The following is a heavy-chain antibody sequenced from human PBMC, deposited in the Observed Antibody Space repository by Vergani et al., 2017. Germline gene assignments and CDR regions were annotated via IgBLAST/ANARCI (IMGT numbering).Heavy chain of an antibody. J-gene: IGHJ3*02. CDR2: IYPGDADT. D-gene: IGHD2-15*01. V-gene: IGHV5-51*01. CDR3: ARQSGGRQVDDFDS. Sequence: EVQLVQSGAEVKKPGDSLKISCKGSGYSFTSYWIGWVRQLPGKGLEWMGIIYPGDADTRYSPSFQGQVTISADKSISTAYRQWSSLKPSHTAMYYCARQSGGRQVDDFDSWGQGTMVTVSS. CDR1: GYSFTSYW.